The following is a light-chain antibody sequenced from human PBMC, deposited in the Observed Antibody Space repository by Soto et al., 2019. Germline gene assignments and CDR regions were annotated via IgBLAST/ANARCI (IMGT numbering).Light chain of an antibody. CDR2: GAS. CDR1: QSVTAF. CDR3: QQYAGSPLT. J-gene: IGKJ4*01. Sequence: EVVLTQSPGTLSLSLGEKATLSCRASQSVTAFLAWYQQKPGQAPRLLIYGASGRATGIPHRFRASGSGTDFTFTISNLEPDDLAVDYCQQYAGSPLTFGGGTKVEFK. V-gene: IGKV3-20*01.